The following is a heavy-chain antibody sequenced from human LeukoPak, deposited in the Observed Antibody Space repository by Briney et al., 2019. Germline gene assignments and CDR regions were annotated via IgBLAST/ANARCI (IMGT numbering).Heavy chain of an antibody. V-gene: IGHV4-61*02. D-gene: IGHD4-17*01. CDR2: IYTSGST. CDR1: GGSISSSRYY. Sequence: SETLSLTCTVSGGSISSSRYYWSWIRQPAGKGLEWIGRIYTSGSTNYNPSLKSRVTMSVDTSKNQFSLKLSSVTAADTAVYYCARDTDYGDYFDYWGQGTLVTVSS. J-gene: IGHJ4*02. CDR3: ARDTDYGDYFDY.